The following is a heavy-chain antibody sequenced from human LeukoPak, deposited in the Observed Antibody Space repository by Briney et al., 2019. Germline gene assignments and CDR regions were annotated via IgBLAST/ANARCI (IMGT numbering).Heavy chain of an antibody. V-gene: IGHV4-39*01. J-gene: IGHJ4*02. CDR3: ARVRHYYDSSGYYYPDY. CDR1: GGSISSSSYY. D-gene: IGHD3-22*01. CDR2: IYYSGST. Sequence: KTSETLSLTCTVSGGSISSSSYYWGWIRQPPGKGLEWIGSIYYSGSTYYNPSLKSRVTISVDTSKNQFSLKLSSVTAADTAVYYCARVRHYYDSSGYYYPDYWGQGTLVTVSS.